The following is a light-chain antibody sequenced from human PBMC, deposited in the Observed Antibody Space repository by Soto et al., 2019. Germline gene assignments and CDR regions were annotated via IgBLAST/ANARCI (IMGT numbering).Light chain of an antibody. Sequence: EIVVTQSPALLSVSPGERDTLTCRASQSVISSLAWYQQKLGQAPRLLIYGASTRATGIPARFSGSGSGTDFTLTISRLEPEDFEVYYCQQYGNSPFTLGGGTKVDI. CDR2: GAS. CDR3: QQYGNSPFT. V-gene: IGKV3-15*01. J-gene: IGKJ4*01. CDR1: QSVISS.